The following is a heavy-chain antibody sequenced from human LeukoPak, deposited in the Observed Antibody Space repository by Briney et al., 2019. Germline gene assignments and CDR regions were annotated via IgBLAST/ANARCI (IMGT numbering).Heavy chain of an antibody. Sequence: SETLSLTCAVYNGSFSGYYWSWIRQPPGKGLEWTGEINHSGSTHYNPSLKSRVTISVDTSKKQFSLKVRSVTAADTAVYYCARKEGGQLVNTRRWFDPWGQGTLVTVSS. D-gene: IGHD6-13*01. J-gene: IGHJ5*02. V-gene: IGHV4-34*01. CDR2: INHSGST. CDR1: NGSFSGYY. CDR3: ARKEGGQLVNTRRWFDP.